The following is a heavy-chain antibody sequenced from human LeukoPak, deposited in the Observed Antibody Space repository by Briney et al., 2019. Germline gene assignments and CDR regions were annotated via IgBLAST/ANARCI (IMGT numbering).Heavy chain of an antibody. CDR2: IVVGSGNT. CDR1: GFTFTSST. J-gene: IGHJ5*02. V-gene: IGHV1-58*01. D-gene: IGHD2-2*01. Sequence: SVKVSRKASGFTFTSSTVQWVRQARGQRLEWIGWIVVGSGNTNYAQKFQERVTITRDMSTNTAYMELSSLRSEDTAVYYCAADYSGYCSSTSCTYSWFDPWGQGTLVTISS. CDR3: AADYSGYCSSTSCTYSWFDP.